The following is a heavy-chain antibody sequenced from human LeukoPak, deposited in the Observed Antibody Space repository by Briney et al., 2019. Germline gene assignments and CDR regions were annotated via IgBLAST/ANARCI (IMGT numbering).Heavy chain of an antibody. V-gene: IGHV4-34*01. Sequence: PSETLSLTCAVFGGSFSGYYWSWVRQPPGKGLEWIGEINHSGSTNFNPSLKSRVIISVDTSKNQLSLKLNSVTAADTAVYCCAIHPSSSWYYFDYWGQGTLVTVSS. CDR2: INHSGST. D-gene: IGHD6-13*01. CDR1: GGSFSGYY. CDR3: AIHPSSSWYYFDY. J-gene: IGHJ4*02.